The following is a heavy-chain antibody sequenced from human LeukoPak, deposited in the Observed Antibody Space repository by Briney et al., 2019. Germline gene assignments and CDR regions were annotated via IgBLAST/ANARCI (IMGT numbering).Heavy chain of an antibody. J-gene: IGHJ4*02. D-gene: IGHD3-22*01. CDR2: INHSGST. CDR3: ARGGLVTMIVVAYYFDY. CDR1: GGSFSGYY. V-gene: IGHV4-34*01. Sequence: PSETLALTCAVYGGSFSGYYWSWIRQPPGKGLEWIGEINHSGSTNYNPSLKSRVTISVDTSKNQLSLKLSSVTAADTAVYYCARGGLVTMIVVAYYFDYWGQGTLVTVSS.